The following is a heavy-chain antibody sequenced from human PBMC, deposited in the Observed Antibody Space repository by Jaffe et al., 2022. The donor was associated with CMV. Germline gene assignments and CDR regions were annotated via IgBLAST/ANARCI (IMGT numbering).Heavy chain of an antibody. CDR3: ARSRDYYDSSGYMRHANWFDP. V-gene: IGHV4-34*01. J-gene: IGHJ5*02. CDR2: INHSGST. D-gene: IGHD3-22*01. Sequence: QVQLQQWGAGLLKPSETLSLTCAVYGGSFSGYYWSWIRQPPGKGLEWIGEINHSGSTNYNPSLKSRVTISVDTSKNQFSLKLSSVTAADTAVYYCARSRDYYDSSGYMRHANWFDPWGQGTLVTVSS. CDR1: GGSFSGYY.